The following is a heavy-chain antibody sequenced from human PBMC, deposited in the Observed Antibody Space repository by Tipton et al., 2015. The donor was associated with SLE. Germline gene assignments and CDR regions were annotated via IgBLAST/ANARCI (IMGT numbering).Heavy chain of an antibody. CDR3: ARDGLEAAGQFDY. J-gene: IGHJ4*02. CDR2: IKYNGGV. Sequence: QLVQSGGGVAQAGESLRISCAASGFTFKSHGMHWVRQAPGKGLEWVSFIKYNGGVNYADSVKGRFTVSRDNSQNRLYLQMHSLRADDTAVYYCARDGLEAAGQFDYWGQGTLVTVSS. D-gene: IGHD6-13*01. CDR1: GFTFKSHG. V-gene: IGHV3-30*19.